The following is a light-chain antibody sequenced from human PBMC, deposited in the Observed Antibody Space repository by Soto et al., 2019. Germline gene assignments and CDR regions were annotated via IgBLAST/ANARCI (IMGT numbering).Light chain of an antibody. CDR1: QSVSSSY. Sequence: EIVLTQSPGTLSLSPGERAPLSCRASQSVSSSYLAWYQQKPGQAPRLLIYGASSRATGIPDRFSGSGSGTDLTITISRLEPEDCEVYYCQQYGSSPFTFGPGTKVDIK. V-gene: IGKV3-20*01. CDR3: QQYGSSPFT. CDR2: GAS. J-gene: IGKJ3*01.